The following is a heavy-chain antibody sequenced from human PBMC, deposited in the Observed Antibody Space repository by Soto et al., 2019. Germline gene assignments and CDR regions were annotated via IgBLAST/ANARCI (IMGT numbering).Heavy chain of an antibody. CDR3: ARRLRYSSSQYYFDY. D-gene: IGHD6-13*01. Sequence: QITLKESGPTLVKPTQTLTLTCTFSGFSLSTNGVGVGWIRQPPGKALEWLALIYWDDDKRYSPSLKSRHTITKDTSKNQVVVTMTNMDPVDTATYYCARRLRYSSSQYYFDYWGQGTLVTVSS. CDR2: IYWDDDK. CDR1: GFSLSTNGVG. J-gene: IGHJ4*02. V-gene: IGHV2-5*02.